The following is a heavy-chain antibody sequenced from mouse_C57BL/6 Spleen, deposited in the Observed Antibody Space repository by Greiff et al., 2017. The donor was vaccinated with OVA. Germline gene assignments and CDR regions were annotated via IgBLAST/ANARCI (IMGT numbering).Heavy chain of an antibody. CDR2: IDPSDSET. V-gene: IGHV1-52*01. CDR1: GYTFTSYW. D-gene: IGHD1-1*01. J-gene: IGHJ2*01. Sequence: QVQLQQPGAELVRPGSSVKLSCKASGYTFTSYWMHWVKQRPIQGLEWIGNIDPSDSETHYNQKFKDKATLPVDTSSSTAYMQLSSLTSEDSAVYYCARSVKNYYGSSSHYFDYWGQGTTLTVSS. CDR3: ARSVKNYYGSSSHYFDY.